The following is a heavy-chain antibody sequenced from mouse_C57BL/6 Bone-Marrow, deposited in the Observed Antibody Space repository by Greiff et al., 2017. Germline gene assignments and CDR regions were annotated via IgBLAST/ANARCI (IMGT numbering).Heavy chain of an antibody. CDR1: GYTFTDYY. Sequence: EVQLQQSGPVLVKPGASVKMSCKASGYTFTDYYMNWVKQSPGQSLEWIGVINPYNGGTSYNQKFKGKATLTVDKSSSTAYMELSSLTSEDAAVYYCARGEMGWAMDDWGQGTLVTVSA. CDR2: INPYNGGT. V-gene: IGHV1-19*01. D-gene: IGHD3-3*01. J-gene: IGHJ4*01. CDR3: ARGEMGWAMDD.